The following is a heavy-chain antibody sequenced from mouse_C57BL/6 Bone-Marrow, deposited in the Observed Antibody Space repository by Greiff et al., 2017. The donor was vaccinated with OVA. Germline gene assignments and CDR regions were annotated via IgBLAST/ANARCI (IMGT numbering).Heavy chain of an antibody. CDR2: INPSTGGT. J-gene: IGHJ2*01. D-gene: IGHD2-1*01. Sequence: EVQLQQSGPELVKPGASVKISCKASGYSFTGYYMHWVKQRSEKSLEWIGEINPSTGGTSYNQKFKGKATLTVDKSSSTAYMQLKSLTSEDSAVYYCARFYYGNYSYYFDYWGQGTTLTVSS. CDR1: GYSFTGYY. V-gene: IGHV1-43*01. CDR3: ARFYYGNYSYYFDY.